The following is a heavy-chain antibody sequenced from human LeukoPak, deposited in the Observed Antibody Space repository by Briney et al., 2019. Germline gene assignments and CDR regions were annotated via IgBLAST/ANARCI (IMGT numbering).Heavy chain of an antibody. CDR2: SRNEGHSYST. Sequence: PGGSLRLSCAVSGFTFSDHYMDWVRQAPGKGLEWIGRSRNEGHSYSTDFAASVRGRASLSRDHSRNSLYLQIKSLRTDDTAVYYCVALLRGIGYWGQGTLVTVSS. D-gene: IGHD3-10*01. CDR1: GFTFSDHY. CDR3: VALLRGIGY. V-gene: IGHV3-72*01. J-gene: IGHJ4*02.